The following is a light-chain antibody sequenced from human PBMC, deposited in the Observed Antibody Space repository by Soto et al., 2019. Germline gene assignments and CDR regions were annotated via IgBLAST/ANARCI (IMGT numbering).Light chain of an antibody. CDR1: QTIDNW. CDR3: QHYNSFSPT. J-gene: IGKJ1*01. CDR2: DAS. Sequence: DIQMTQSPSTLSASVGDRVTITCRASQTIDNWLAWYQQKPEKAPELLIFDASTLRSGVPSRFSGSGSGTEFTLTISSLQPDDVATYYCQHYNSFSPTFGQGTKVEIK. V-gene: IGKV1-5*01.